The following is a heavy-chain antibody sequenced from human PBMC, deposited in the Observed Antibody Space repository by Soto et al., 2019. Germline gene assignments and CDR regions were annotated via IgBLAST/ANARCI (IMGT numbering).Heavy chain of an antibody. J-gene: IGHJ4*02. CDR3: ARGYYDSVTGYYIEYFDY. CDR2: IYDSGTA. V-gene: IGHV4-59*01. CDR1: GASISRSY. Sequence: SETLALTCTVSGASISRSYWSWIRQPPGKGLEWIGHIYDSGTANYNPSLKSRVTLSVATSQNQFSLKLSSVTAADTAVYYCARGYYDSVTGYYIEYFDYWGQGTLVTRLL. D-gene: IGHD3-9*01.